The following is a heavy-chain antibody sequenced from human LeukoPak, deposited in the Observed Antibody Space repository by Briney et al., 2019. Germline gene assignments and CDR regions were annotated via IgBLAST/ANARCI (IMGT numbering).Heavy chain of an antibody. CDR3: SREQIRGSGSYYYNLFDP. D-gene: IGHD3-10*01. CDR2: IYYSGST. V-gene: IGHV4-39*07. Sequence: SETLSLTCTVSDGSISSSNYYWGWIRQPPGKGLEWIGSIYYSGSTYYNPSLKSRVTISVDKSKNQFSLKLSSVTAADTAMYFCSREQIRGSGSYYYNLFDPWGQGALVTVSS. J-gene: IGHJ5*02. CDR1: DGSISSSNYY.